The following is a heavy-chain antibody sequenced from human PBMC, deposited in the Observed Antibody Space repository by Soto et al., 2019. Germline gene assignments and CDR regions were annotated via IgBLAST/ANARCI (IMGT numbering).Heavy chain of an antibody. D-gene: IGHD3-22*01. CDR3: MLGSGWKDFDY. Sequence: PSETLSLTCTVSGGSISGSSYYWGWIRQPPGKGLEWIGNIYYSGSTYYNPSLKSRVTISVDTSKNQFSLKLSSVTAADTAVYYCMLGSGWKDFDYWGQGTRVTVSS. V-gene: IGHV4-39*01. J-gene: IGHJ4*02. CDR2: IYYSGST. CDR1: GGSISGSSYY.